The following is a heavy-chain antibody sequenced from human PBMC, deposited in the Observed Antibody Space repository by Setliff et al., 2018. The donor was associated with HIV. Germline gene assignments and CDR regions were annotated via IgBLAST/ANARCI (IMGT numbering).Heavy chain of an antibody. CDR2: INHSRST. CDR3: ARGPKISVTYSNYARDNWFDP. J-gene: IGHJ5*02. Sequence: SETLSLTCTVSGGSINTYWSWIRQPPEKGLEWIGEINHSRSTKYNPSLKSRVTISLDTSKNQFSLKLNSVTAADTAVYYCARGPKISVTYSNYARDNWFDPWGQGTLVTVSS. CDR1: GGSINTY. D-gene: IGHD4-4*01. V-gene: IGHV4-34*01.